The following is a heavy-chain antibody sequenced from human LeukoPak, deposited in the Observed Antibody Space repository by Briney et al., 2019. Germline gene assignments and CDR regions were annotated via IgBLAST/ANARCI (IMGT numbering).Heavy chain of an antibody. CDR3: ATEGGSGSYYGDDAFDM. CDR2: VKSKADDGTT. CDR1: GFSFTNTW. Sequence: SGGSLRLSCEASGFSFTNTWMSWVRQAPGKGLEWVGRVKSKADDGTTDYAAPVQGRFTISRDDSKNTLSLQMNSLKTEDTAVYYCATEGGSGSYYGDDAFDMWGQGTMVTASS. D-gene: IGHD3-10*01. J-gene: IGHJ3*02. V-gene: IGHV3-15*01.